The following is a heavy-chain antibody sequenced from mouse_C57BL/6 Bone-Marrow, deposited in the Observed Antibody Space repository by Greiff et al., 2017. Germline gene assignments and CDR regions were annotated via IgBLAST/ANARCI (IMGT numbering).Heavy chain of an antibody. V-gene: IGHV1-81*01. CDR1: GYTFTSYG. Sequence: QVQLQQSGAELAKPGASVKLSCKASGYTFTSYGMRWVKQRPGQGLEWIGEIYPSSGNTYYNEEFKGKASLTADKSSSTAYMELISLTSEDSAVYFYSATCSYYSNYLAWFAYWGQGTLVTVSA. CDR3: SATCSYYSNYLAWFAY. CDR2: IYPSSGNT. D-gene: IGHD2-5*01. J-gene: IGHJ3*01.